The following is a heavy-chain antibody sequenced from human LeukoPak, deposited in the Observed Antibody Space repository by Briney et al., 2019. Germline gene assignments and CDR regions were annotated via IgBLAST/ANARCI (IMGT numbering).Heavy chain of an antibody. J-gene: IGHJ4*02. CDR2: ISYSGST. Sequence: PSETLSLTCTVSGGSISSYYWSWIRQPPGKGLEWIGYISYSGSTNYNPSLKSRVTISLHTSKNQFSLKLSSVTAADTAVYYCARVQIAYSYGLFDYWGQGTLVTVPS. V-gene: IGHV4-59*01. CDR1: GGSISSYY. D-gene: IGHD5-18*01. CDR3: ARVQIAYSYGLFDY.